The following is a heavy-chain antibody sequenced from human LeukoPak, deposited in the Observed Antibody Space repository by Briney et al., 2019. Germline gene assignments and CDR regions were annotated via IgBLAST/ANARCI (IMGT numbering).Heavy chain of an antibody. Sequence: ASVKVSCKVSGYTLTELSMHWVRQAPGKGLEWMGGFDPEDGETIYAQKFQGRVTMTTDTSTSTAYMELRSLRSDDTAVYYCARLPSLVGATPRPYYFDYWGQGTLVTVSS. V-gene: IGHV1-24*01. CDR3: ARLPSLVGATPRPYYFDY. CDR2: FDPEDGET. D-gene: IGHD1-26*01. J-gene: IGHJ4*02. CDR1: GYTLTELS.